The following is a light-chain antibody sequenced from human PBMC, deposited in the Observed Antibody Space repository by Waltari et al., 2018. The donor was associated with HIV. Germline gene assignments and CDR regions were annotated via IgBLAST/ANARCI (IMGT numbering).Light chain of an antibody. CDR1: QSVSSF. CDR2: DAS. CDR3: QQRSDSPIS. Sequence: EIVLTQSPATLSLSPGERATLSCRASQSVSSFLAWYQQKPGQAPRLLIYDASNRATGIPTRFSGSGSGRDFTLTISRLEPEDSAIYYCQQRSDSPISFGQGTRLEIK. V-gene: IGKV3-11*02. J-gene: IGKJ5*01.